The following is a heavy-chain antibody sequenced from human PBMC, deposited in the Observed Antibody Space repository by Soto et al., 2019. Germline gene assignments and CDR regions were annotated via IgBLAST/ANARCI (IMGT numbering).Heavy chain of an antibody. J-gene: IGHJ4*02. CDR3: ARLFYDSSEHFDY. CDR1: GGSISSSNYY. D-gene: IGHD3-22*01. Sequence: SETLSLTCTVSGGSISSSNYYWGWIRQPPGKGLEWIGNIYYSGSTYYNPSLKSRVTISVDTSKNQFSLKLSSVTAADTAVYYCARLFYDSSEHFDYWGQGTLVTVSS. CDR2: IYYSGST. V-gene: IGHV4-39*01.